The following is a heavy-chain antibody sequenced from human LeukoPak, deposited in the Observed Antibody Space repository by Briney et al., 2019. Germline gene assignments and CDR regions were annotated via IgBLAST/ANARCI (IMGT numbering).Heavy chain of an antibody. CDR2: ISYSTTSI. CDR1: GFTFRSYT. CDR3: ARVSEGYSYGGWFDP. V-gene: IGHV3-21*01. D-gene: IGHD5-18*01. J-gene: IGHJ5*02. Sequence: PGGSLRLSCAASGFTFRSYTMNWVRQAPGKGLEWISSISYSTTSIYYADSVKGRFTISRDNAKNSLYLQMNSLRAEDTAVYFCARVSEGYSYGGWFDPWGQGTLVTVSS.